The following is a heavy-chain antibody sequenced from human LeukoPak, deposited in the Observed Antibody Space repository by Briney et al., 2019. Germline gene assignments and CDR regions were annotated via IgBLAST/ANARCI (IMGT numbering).Heavy chain of an antibody. J-gene: IGHJ4*02. CDR2: ISSSGTYI. D-gene: IGHD3-10*01. CDR1: GFTFSTYS. CDR3: ARGINYYGSGSYYDY. V-gene: IGHV3-21*01. Sequence: GGSLRLSCAASGFTFSTYSMNWVRQAPGKGLEWVSSISSSGTYIYYADSVKGRFTISRDNAKNSLYLQMNSLRAEDTAVYYCARGINYYGSGSYYDYWGQGTLVTVSS.